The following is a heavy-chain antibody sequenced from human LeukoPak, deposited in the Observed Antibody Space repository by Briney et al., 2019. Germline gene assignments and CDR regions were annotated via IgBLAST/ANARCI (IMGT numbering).Heavy chain of an antibody. V-gene: IGHV4-59*01. D-gene: IGHD3-3*01. J-gene: IGHJ4*02. Sequence: SETLSLTCTVSGGSISSYYWSWIRQPPGKGLEWIGYIYYSGTTNYNPSLKSRVTISVDTSKNQFSLKLSSVTAADTAVYYCARGGGVVIIYAIDYWGQGTLVTVSS. CDR1: GGSISSYY. CDR3: ARGGGVVIIYAIDY. CDR2: IYYSGTT.